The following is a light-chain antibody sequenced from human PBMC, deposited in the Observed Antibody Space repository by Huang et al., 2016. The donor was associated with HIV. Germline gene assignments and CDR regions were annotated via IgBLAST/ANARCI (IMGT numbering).Light chain of an antibody. CDR3: QQYHSLPWT. V-gene: IGKV1-NL1*01. Sequence: DIQMTQSPSSLSASVGARVTITCRASQGIGNSLAWYQQKPEKAPRLLLYATSTWASGVPSRFSGSGSGTNYTLTINTLQPEDIASYYCQQYHSLPWTFGQGTKVEIK. CDR2: ATS. CDR1: QGIGNS. J-gene: IGKJ1*01.